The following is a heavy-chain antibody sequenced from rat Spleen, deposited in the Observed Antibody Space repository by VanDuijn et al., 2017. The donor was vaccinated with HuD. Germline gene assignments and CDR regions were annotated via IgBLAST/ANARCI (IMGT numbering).Heavy chain of an antibody. J-gene: IGHJ3*01. CDR1: GFTFNDYW. CDR3: ATGPRILRLDWFAY. V-gene: IGHV5-31*01. CDR2: ITKTCGSI. Sequence: EVQLVESGGGQVQPGRSLKLSCVASGFTFNDYWMSWIRQAPGKGLEWVASITKTCGSIYYPDSVKGRFTISRDNAKSTLYPHMDSLTSEDTSTYYCATGPRILRLDWFAYWGQGTLVTVSS. D-gene: IGHD1-6*01.